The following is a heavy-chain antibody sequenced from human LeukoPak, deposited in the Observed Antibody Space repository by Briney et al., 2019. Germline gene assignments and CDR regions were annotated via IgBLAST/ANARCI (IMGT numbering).Heavy chain of an antibody. D-gene: IGHD4-17*01. CDR2: ISGNGFDT. J-gene: IGHJ3*02. CDR1: GFTFSSYA. CDR3: GKDPNGDYIGAFDM. V-gene: IGHV3-23*01. Sequence: GGSLRLSRAASGFTFSSYAMSWVRQAPGKGLEWVSAISGNGFDTYYADSVKGRFSISRDNSRDKLFLEVNSLRVEDTAVYYCGKDPNGDYIGAFDMWGQGTMVTVSP.